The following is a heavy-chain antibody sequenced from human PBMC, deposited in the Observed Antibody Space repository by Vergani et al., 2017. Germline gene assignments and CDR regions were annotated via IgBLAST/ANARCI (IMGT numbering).Heavy chain of an antibody. J-gene: IGHJ4*02. D-gene: IGHD1-26*01. CDR3: AGGPGIVGATGFQGFDY. CDR2: IYYSGST. V-gene: IGHV4-30-4*01. CDR1: GGSISSGDYY. Sequence: QVQLQESGPGLVKPSQTLSLTCTVSGGSISSGDYYWSWIRQPPGKGLEWIGYIYYSGSTYYNPSLKSRVTISVDTSKNQFSLKLSSVTAADTAVYYCAGGPGIVGATGFQGFDYWGQGTLVTVSS.